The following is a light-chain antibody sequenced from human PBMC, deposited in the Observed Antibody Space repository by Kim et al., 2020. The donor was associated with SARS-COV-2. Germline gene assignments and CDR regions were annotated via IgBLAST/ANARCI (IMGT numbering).Light chain of an antibody. V-gene: IGLV2-14*04. CDR2: DVN. CDR3: SSFTSIGTWV. J-gene: IGLJ3*02. Sequence: GQCSTISCTGTSSDVGGYIHVSWYQQHPGKAPKLIIYDVNKRPSGASDRFSGSKSANTASLTISGLQAEDEAEYYCSSFTSIGTWVFGGGTQLTVL. CDR1: SSDVGGYIH.